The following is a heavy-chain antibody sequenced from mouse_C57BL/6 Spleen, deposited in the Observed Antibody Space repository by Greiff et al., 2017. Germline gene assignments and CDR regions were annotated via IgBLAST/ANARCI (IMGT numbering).Heavy chain of an antibody. V-gene: IGHV3-6*01. D-gene: IGHD1-1*01. CDR1: GYSITSGYY. Sequence: DVQLQESGPGLVKPSQSLSLTCSVTGYSITSGYYWNWIRQFPGNKLEWMGYISYDGSNNYNPSLKNRISITRDTSKNQFFLKLNSVTTEDTATYYCAREDYGSSYDYYAMDYWGQGTSVTVSS. CDR2: ISYDGSN. CDR3: AREDYGSSYDYYAMDY. J-gene: IGHJ4*01.